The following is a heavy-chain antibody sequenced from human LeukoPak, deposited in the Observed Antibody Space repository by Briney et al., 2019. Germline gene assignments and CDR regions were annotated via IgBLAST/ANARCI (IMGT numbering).Heavy chain of an antibody. CDR3: AREGTSSSWYGVDY. CDR2: IYTRGST. V-gene: IGHV4-4*07. J-gene: IGHJ4*02. D-gene: IGHD6-13*01. CDR1: GGSISSYY. Sequence: PSETLSLTCTVSGGSISSYYWSWVRQPAGKGLEWIGRIYTRGSTNYNPSVKSRVTMSVDTSKNQFSLKLSSVTAADTAVYYCAREGTSSSWYGVDYWGQGTLVTVSS.